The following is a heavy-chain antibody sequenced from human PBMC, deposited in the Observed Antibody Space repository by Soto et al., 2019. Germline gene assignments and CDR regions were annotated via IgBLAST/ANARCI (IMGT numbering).Heavy chain of an antibody. J-gene: IGHJ3*02. D-gene: IGHD2-21*01. CDR3: ARGGVTGIVVIFGGPLDI. Sequence: QVQLVESGGGWVQPGRSLRLSCEATGFSFTTYGMHWVRQAPGKGLEWVAVIGYDGNNKYYSDSVEGRFTISRDNSKNTVYLQMKSLRGDDTAVYYCARGGVTGIVVIFGGPLDIWGQGTVVTVSS. CDR1: GFSFTTYG. CDR2: IGYDGNNK. V-gene: IGHV3-33*01.